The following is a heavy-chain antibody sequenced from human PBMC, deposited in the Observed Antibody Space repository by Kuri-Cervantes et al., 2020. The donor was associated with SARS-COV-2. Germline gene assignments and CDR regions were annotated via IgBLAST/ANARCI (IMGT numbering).Heavy chain of an antibody. Sequence: SQTLSLTCADSGGSFSDVYWSWIRQPPGQGLEWIGEINHRGTTNYNPSLKSRVTISVDTSKNQFSLKLSSVTAADTAVYYCARGGPAAMRAYFDYWGQGTLVTVSS. D-gene: IGHD2-2*01. V-gene: IGHV4-34*01. CDR2: INHRGTT. CDR1: GGSFSDVY. J-gene: IGHJ4*02. CDR3: ARGGPAAMRAYFDY.